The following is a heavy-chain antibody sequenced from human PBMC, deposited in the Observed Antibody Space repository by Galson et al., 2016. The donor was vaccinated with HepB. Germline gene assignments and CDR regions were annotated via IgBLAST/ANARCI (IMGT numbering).Heavy chain of an antibody. Sequence: SVKVSCKASGYAFTSYGISWVRQAPGQGLQWMGWISAYNDNAKYAQKFQGRVTMTTDTSTRTFYMELRNLRSDDTAVYYCARDEQQLVPDYWGQGTLVTVSS. D-gene: IGHD6-13*01. CDR3: ARDEQQLVPDY. CDR2: ISAYNDNA. CDR1: GYAFTSYG. V-gene: IGHV1-18*01. J-gene: IGHJ4*02.